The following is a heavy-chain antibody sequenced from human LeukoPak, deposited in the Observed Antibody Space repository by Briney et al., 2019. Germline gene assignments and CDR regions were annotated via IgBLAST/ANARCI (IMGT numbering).Heavy chain of an antibody. V-gene: IGHV3-7*01. CDR1: GFTLSSYW. CDR2: IKQDGSEK. J-gene: IGHJ4*02. D-gene: IGHD2-15*01. Sequence: GGSLRLSCAASGFTLSSYWMSWVRQAPGKGLEWVANIKQDGSEKYYVDSVKGRFTISRDNAKNSLYLQMNSLRAEDTAVSYCARLGYCGGVSCYSSYYFDYWGQGTLVTVSS. CDR3: ARLGYCGGVSCYSSYYFDY.